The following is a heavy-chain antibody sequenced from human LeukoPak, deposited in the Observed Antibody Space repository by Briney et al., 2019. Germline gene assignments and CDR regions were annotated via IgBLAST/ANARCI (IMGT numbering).Heavy chain of an antibody. CDR3: ARAPAAAANAGFDY. CDR1: GGSISSYY. Sequence: SETLSLTCTVSGGSISSYYWSWIRQPPGKGLEWIGYIYYSGSTNYNPSLKSRVTISVDTSKNQFSLRLSSVTAADTAVYYCARAPAAAANAGFDYCGQGTLVTVSS. V-gene: IGHV4-59*01. CDR2: IYYSGST. J-gene: IGHJ4*02. D-gene: IGHD6-13*01.